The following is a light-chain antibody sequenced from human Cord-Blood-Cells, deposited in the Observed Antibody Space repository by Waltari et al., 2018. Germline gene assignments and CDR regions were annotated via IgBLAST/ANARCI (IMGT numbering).Light chain of an antibody. CDR1: QDISNY. V-gene: IGKV1-33*01. Sequence: DIQMTQSPSSLSASVGDRVTITCQASQDISNYLNWYQQKPGKAPKLLIYDASNLETGVPSRFSGSGSGTEFTLTISSLQSEDFAVYYCQQYNNWPPGKAFGQGTKVEIK. CDR2: DAS. J-gene: IGKJ1*01. CDR3: QQYNNWPPGKA.